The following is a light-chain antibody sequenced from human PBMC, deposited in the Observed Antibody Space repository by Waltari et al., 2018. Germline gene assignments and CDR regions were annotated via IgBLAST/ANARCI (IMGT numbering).Light chain of an antibody. CDR1: ELGDKY. Sequence: YELIHPPSVSVSPGQTASHTRSGDELGDKYACWYQQKPGQSPVLVIYQDSKRPSVIPERFSGSNSGNTATLTISGTQAMDEADYYCQAWDSSTHVVFGGGTKLTVL. CDR2: QDS. J-gene: IGLJ2*01. V-gene: IGLV3-1*01. CDR3: QAWDSSTHVV.